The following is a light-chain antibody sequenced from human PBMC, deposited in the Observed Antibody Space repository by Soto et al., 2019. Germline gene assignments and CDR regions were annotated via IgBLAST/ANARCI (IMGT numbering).Light chain of an antibody. CDR3: SSFTSSTTLVV. J-gene: IGLJ1*01. V-gene: IGLV2-14*01. Sequence: QSALTQPASVSGSPGQSITISCIGTSRDVGGYNYVSWYQQHPDRAPKVMIYEVSNRPSGVSNRFSGAKSGNTASLTISGLQAEDEADYYCSSFTSSTTLVVFGTGTKLTVL. CDR1: SRDVGGYNY. CDR2: EVS.